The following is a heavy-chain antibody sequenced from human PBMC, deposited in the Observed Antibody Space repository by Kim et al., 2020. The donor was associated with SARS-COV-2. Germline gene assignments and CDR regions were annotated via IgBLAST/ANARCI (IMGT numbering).Heavy chain of an antibody. CDR2: IRSKAYGGTT. CDR1: GFTFGDYA. CDR3: TRDLAVTTGY. D-gene: IGHD4-17*01. V-gene: IGHV3-49*04. J-gene: IGHJ4*02. Sequence: GGSLRLSCTASGFTFGDYAMSWVRQAPGKGLEWVGFIRSKAYGGTTEYAASVKGRFTISRDDSKSIAYLQMNSLKTEDTAVYYCTRDLAVTTGYWGQGTLVTVSS.